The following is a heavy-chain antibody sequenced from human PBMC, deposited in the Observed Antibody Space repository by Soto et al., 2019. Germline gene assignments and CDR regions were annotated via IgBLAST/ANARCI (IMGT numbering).Heavy chain of an antibody. CDR1: GGSISSSSYY. CDR3: ARHQTGSYYVLSAFDI. V-gene: IGHV4-39*01. Sequence: SETLSLTCTVSGGSISSSSYYWGWIRQPPGKGLEWIGSIYYSGSTYYNPSLKSRVTISVDTSKNQFSLKLSSVTAADTAVYYCARHQTGSYYVLSAFDIWGQGTMVTVSS. D-gene: IGHD1-26*01. CDR2: IYYSGST. J-gene: IGHJ3*02.